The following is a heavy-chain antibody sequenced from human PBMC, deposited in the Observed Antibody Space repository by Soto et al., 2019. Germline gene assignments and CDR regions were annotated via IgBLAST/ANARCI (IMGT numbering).Heavy chain of an antibody. CDR1: GYSFTSYW. V-gene: IGHV5-10-1*01. CDR3: ARSPQKDSSGWYVGYYYGMDV. D-gene: IGHD6-19*01. J-gene: IGHJ6*02. Sequence: PGESLKISCKGSGYSFTSYWISWVRQMPGKGLEWMGRIDPSDSYTNYSPSFQGHVTISADKSISTAYLQWSSLKASDTAMYYCARSPQKDSSGWYVGYYYGMDVWGQGTTVTVSS. CDR2: IDPSDSYT.